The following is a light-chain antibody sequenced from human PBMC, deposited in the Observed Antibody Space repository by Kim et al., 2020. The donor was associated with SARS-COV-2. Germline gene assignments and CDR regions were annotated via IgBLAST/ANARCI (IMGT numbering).Light chain of an antibody. CDR2: AND. V-gene: IGLV1-47*02. Sequence: GQRVTISCFGSSSNIGSQNVYWYQQLPGPAPRLLIYANDQRPSGVPDRLSGSRSGTSASLAISGLRSEDEADYYCASWDDSLGAWVFGGGTQLTVL. CDR3: ASWDDSLGAWV. J-gene: IGLJ3*02. CDR1: SSNIGSQN.